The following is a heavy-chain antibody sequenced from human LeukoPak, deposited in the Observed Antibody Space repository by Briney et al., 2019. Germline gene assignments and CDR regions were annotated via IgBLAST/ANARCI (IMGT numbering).Heavy chain of an antibody. V-gene: IGHV3-7*01. CDR2: IKLDGSEK. CDR3: AREDLRAFDI. J-gene: IGHJ3*02. Sequence: GGSLRLSCAASGFTFSSYGMHWVRQAPGKGLEWVANIKLDGSEKTYVDSAKGRFTISRDNAKNSLYLQMNSLRAEDTAVYYCAREDLRAFDIWGQGTMVTVSS. CDR1: GFTFSSYG. D-gene: IGHD3-10*01.